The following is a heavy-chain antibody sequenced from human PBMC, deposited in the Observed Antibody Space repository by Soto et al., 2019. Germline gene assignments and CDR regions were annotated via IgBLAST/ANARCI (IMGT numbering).Heavy chain of an antibody. J-gene: IGHJ4*02. CDR2: INPNSGKI. CDR1: GNTFTSYY. V-gene: IGHV1-8*01. D-gene: IGHD3-10*01. CDR3: ARGRASGSYDRLDY. Sequence: ASVKVSCKASGNTFTSYYINWVRQATGHGLEWMGWINPNSGKIGYAQKFQVRVTMTRDTAITKAYMEVSRLRSDDTAVYYCARGRASGSYDRLDYWGQVNLVTVSS.